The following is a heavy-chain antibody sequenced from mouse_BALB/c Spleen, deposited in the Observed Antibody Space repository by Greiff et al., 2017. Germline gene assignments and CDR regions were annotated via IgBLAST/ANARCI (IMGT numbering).Heavy chain of an antibody. Sequence: QVPLQESGAELVKPGASVTLSCKASGYTFTDYEMHWVKQTPVHGLEWIGAIDPETGGTAYNQKFKGKATLTADKSSSTAYLELRSLTSEDSAVYYWAKSLVSRAGAGDMDVWGEGTSVTVSS. D-gene: IGHD3-3*01. J-gene: IGHJ4*01. V-gene: IGHV1-15*01. CDR1: GYTFTDYE. CDR2: IDPETGGT. CDR3: AKSLVSRAGAGDMDV.